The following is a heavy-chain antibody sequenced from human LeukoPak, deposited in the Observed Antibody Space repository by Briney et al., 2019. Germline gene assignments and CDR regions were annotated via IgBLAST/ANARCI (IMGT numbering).Heavy chain of an antibody. J-gene: IGHJ4*02. V-gene: IGHV3-21*01. CDR2: INPSSNYI. D-gene: IGHD3-9*01. CDR1: GFTLSGYG. CDR3: ARDHYNILTGYFSY. Sequence: KPGGSLRLSCAASGFTLSGYGMNWVRQAPGKGLEWVSSINPSSNYIYYTDSVKGRFTVSRDNAKNSLFLQMNSLRAEDTAVYYCARDHYNILTGYFSYWGQGTLVAVSS.